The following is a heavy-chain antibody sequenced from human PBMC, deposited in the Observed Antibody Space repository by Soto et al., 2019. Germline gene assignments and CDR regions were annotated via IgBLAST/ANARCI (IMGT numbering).Heavy chain of an antibody. CDR2: IYWNDDK. Sequence: QITLKESGPTLVKPTQTLTLTCTFSGFSLSTSGVGVGWIRQPPGKALEWLALIYWNDDKRYSPSLKSRLTITKDTSKNQVVLTMTNMDPVDTATYYSAHTRYDSSGYHVDYWGQGTLVTVSS. J-gene: IGHJ4*02. D-gene: IGHD3-22*01. V-gene: IGHV2-5*01. CDR1: GFSLSTSGVG. CDR3: AHTRYDSSGYHVDY.